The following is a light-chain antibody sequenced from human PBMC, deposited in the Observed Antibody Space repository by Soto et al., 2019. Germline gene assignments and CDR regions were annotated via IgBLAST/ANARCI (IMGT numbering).Light chain of an antibody. CDR1: QSISNY. V-gene: IGKV1-39*01. J-gene: IGKJ1*01. CDR2: LAS. CDR3: QQTYKTPLT. Sequence: DLPMTQSPSSLSASVGDRVTITCRASQSISNYLNWYQQRPGKAPKLLIYLASSLSSGVPSKFSGSGSGTDFTLTISVLQPEDSATYYCQQTYKTPLTFGQGTKVEIK.